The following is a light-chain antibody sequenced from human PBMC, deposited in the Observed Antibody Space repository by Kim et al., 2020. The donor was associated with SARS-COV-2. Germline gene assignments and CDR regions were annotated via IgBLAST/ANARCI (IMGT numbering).Light chain of an antibody. CDR1: QSVLYSSNNKNY. V-gene: IGKV4-1*01. J-gene: IGKJ2*01. CDR2: WAS. CDR3: QQYYSTPYT. Sequence: ATINCKSSQSVLYSSNNKNYLAWYQQKPGQPPKLLIYWASTQESGVPDRFSGSGSGTDFTLTISSLQAEDVAVYYCQQYYSTPYTFGQGTKLEI.